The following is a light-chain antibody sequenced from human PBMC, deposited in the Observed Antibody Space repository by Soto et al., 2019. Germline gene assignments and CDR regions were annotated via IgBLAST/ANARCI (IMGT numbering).Light chain of an antibody. CDR2: KVS. CDR3: MQGTHWPPT. CDR1: QSLVSSDGNTY. Sequence: DVLMTQSPLSLPVTLGQPASISCRSSQSLVSSDGNTYLNWFQQRPGQSPRRLIYKVSNRDSGVPDRFSGSGSGTDFTLKIIRVDTEDVGIYYCMQGTHWPPTFGQGTKVEIK. J-gene: IGKJ1*01. V-gene: IGKV2-30*01.